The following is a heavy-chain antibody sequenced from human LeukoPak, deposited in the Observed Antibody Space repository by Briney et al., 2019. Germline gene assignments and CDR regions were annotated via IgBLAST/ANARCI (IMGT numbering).Heavy chain of an antibody. J-gene: IGHJ4*02. CDR3: ARARVIIGATLDY. Sequence: ASVKVSCKASGYTLTGYYMHWVRQAPGQGLEWMGWINPNSGGTNYAQKFQGRVTMTRDTSISTAYMELSRLRSDDTAVYYCARARVIIGATLDYWGQGTLVTVSS. CDR2: INPNSGGT. CDR1: GYTLTGYY. V-gene: IGHV1-2*02. D-gene: IGHD3-10*01.